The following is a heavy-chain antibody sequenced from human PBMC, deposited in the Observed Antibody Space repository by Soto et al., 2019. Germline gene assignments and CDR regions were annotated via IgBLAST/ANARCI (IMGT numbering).Heavy chain of an antibody. CDR1: GYTFTSYG. CDR2: ISAYNGNT. Sequence: ASVKVSCTASGYTFTSYGSSWVRQAPGQGLEWMGWISAYNGNTNYAQKFQGRVTMTTDTSTSTAYMELRSLGSDDTAVYYCASGWFGEFVYQFDYWGQGTLVTVSS. CDR3: ASGWFGEFVYQFDY. D-gene: IGHD3-10*01. V-gene: IGHV1-18*01. J-gene: IGHJ4*02.